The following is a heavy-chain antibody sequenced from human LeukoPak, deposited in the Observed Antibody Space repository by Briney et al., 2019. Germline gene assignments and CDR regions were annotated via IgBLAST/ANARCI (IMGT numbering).Heavy chain of an antibody. Sequence: PSETLSLTCTVSGGSISTANYYWGWVRQPPGKGLEWIGNIFYSGSTYYSPPLKSRLTISLDTSRNQFSLKLSSVTAADTAVYYCARHMGAAGTDYWGQGTLVTVSS. V-gene: IGHV4-39*01. J-gene: IGHJ4*02. CDR2: IFYSGST. CDR1: GGSISTANYY. CDR3: ARHMGAAGTDY. D-gene: IGHD6-13*01.